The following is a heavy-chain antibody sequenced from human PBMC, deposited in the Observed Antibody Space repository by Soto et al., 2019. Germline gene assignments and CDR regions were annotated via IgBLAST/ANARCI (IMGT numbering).Heavy chain of an antibody. CDR2: INWNGGGA. V-gene: IGHV3-20*04. CDR3: GRQAYCGGECYQAYHYYMDV. J-gene: IGHJ6*03. Sequence: GGSLRLSCAASEFTFGDYGMSWVRQAPGKGLEWVSGINWNGGGAGYAESVKGRFTISRDNAKNSLYLEMHSLRAEDTALYYCGRQAYCGGECYQAYHYYMDVWGKGTTVTVSS. D-gene: IGHD2-21*01. CDR1: EFTFGDYG.